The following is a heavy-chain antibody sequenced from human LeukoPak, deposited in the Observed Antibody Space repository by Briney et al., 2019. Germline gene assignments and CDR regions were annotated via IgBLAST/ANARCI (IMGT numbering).Heavy chain of an antibody. Sequence: SETLSLTCTVSGGSISSYYWSWIRQPPGKGLEWIGYIYYSGSTNYNPSLKSRVTISVDTSKNQFSLKLSSVTAADTAVYYCARDRTDSSGYQDYYYYGMDVWGQGTTVTVSS. D-gene: IGHD3-22*01. CDR1: GGSISSYY. CDR2: IYYSGST. V-gene: IGHV4-59*12. J-gene: IGHJ6*02. CDR3: ARDRTDSSGYQDYYYYGMDV.